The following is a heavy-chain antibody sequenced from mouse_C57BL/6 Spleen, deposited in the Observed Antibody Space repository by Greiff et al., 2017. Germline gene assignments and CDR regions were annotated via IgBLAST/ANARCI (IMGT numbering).Heavy chain of an antibody. Sequence: VQLQQSGAELVRPGASVTLSCKASGYAFTDYEMHWVKQTPVHGVEWIGEIGPGTGGTAYNEKFKGKAILTADKSSSTAYMELRSLPSEDSAVYYCTRGRRDYAMDYWGQGTSVTVSS. CDR3: TRGRRDYAMDY. J-gene: IGHJ4*01. D-gene: IGHD2-12*01. CDR1: GYAFTDYE. V-gene: IGHV1-15*01. CDR2: IGPGTGGT.